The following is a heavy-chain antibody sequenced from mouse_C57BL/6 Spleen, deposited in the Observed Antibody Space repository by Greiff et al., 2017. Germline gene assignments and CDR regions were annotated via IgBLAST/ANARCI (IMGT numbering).Heavy chain of an antibody. Sequence: QVQLQQSGAELVMPGASVKLSCKASGYTFTSYWMHWVKQRPGQGLEWIGEIDPSDSYTNYNQKFKGKSTLTVDKSSSTAYMQLSSLTSEDSAVYYCARYAMDYWGQGTSVTVSS. CDR3: ARYAMDY. CDR1: GYTFTSYW. V-gene: IGHV1-69*01. CDR2: IDPSDSYT. J-gene: IGHJ4*01.